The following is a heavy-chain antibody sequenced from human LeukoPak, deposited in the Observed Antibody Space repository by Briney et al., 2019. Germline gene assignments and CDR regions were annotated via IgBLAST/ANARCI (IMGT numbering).Heavy chain of an antibody. CDR1: GFTFSIYA. D-gene: IGHD1-26*01. CDR2: IKQDGSEK. V-gene: IGHV3-7*03. CDR3: ARVLGAGGFDP. J-gene: IGHJ5*02. Sequence: GGSLRLSCAASGFTFSIYAMSWVRQAPGKGLEWVANIKQDGSEKYYVDSVKGRFTISRDNAKNSLYLQMNSLRSDDTAVYYCARVLGAGGFDPWGQGTLVTVSS.